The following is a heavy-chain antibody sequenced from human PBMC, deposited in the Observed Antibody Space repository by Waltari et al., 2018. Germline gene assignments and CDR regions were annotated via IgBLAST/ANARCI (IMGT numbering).Heavy chain of an antibody. D-gene: IGHD3-22*01. V-gene: IGHV3-30*18. CDR2: ISYDGSNK. CDR1: GFTFSRYG. Sequence: QVQLVESGGGVVQPGRSLRLSCAASGFTFSRYGMTWVRQAPGKGLEWVAVISYDGSNKYYADSVKGRFTISRDKSKNTLYLQMNSLRAEDTAVYYCAKDMDYYDSSDPDYWGQGTLVTVSS. CDR3: AKDMDYYDSSDPDY. J-gene: IGHJ4*02.